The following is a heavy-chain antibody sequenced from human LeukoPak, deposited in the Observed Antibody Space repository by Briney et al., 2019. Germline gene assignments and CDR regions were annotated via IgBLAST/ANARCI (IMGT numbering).Heavy chain of an antibody. CDR1: GFTFSSYE. CDR2: ISTSSTTI. CDR3: ARLRAYTGSQAIDY. Sequence: PGGSLRLSCAASGFTFSSYEMNWVRQAPGRGLEWISYISTSSTTIYYAGSVKGRFTISRDNAKNSLYLQMNSLRDEDTAVYYCARLRAYTGSQAIDYWGQGTLATVSS. V-gene: IGHV3-48*02. D-gene: IGHD6-13*01. J-gene: IGHJ4*02.